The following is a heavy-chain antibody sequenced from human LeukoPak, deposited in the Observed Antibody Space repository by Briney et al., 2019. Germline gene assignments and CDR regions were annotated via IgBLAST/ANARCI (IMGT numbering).Heavy chain of an antibody. J-gene: IGHJ4*02. CDR2: ISDSSGYK. Sequence: GGSLRLSCAASGXTFSDYYMSWIRQTPGKGLEWVSYISDSSGYKNYADSLKGRFTISRDNAKNSVYLQMNSLSAEDTAVYYCARRDNYDYWGQGTLVTVSS. D-gene: IGHD2-15*01. CDR3: ARRDNYDY. V-gene: IGHV3-11*06. CDR1: GXTFSDYY.